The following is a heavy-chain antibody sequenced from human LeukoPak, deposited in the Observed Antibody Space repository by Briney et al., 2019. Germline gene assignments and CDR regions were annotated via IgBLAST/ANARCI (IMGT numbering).Heavy chain of an antibody. CDR1: GGTFSNYG. CDR2: ITPIVGTA. V-gene: IGHV1-69*06. Sequence: SVKVSCKASGGTFSNYGFSWVRQAPGQGLEWMGGITPIVGTADYEQKFQGRVTITADKSTSTVYMELSSLRSEDTAVYYCARDGVPTYYYDSSGYYYFDYWGQGTLVTVSS. CDR3: ARDGVPTYYYDSSGYYYFDY. J-gene: IGHJ4*02. D-gene: IGHD3-22*01.